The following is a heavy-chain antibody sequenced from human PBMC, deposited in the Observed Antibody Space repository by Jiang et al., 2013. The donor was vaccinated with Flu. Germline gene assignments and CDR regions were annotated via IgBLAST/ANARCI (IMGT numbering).Heavy chain of an antibody. CDR3: ARDPSGGDSGYDDAFDI. CDR2: ISSSGSTI. D-gene: IGHD5-12*01. Sequence: EWVSYISSSGSTIYYADSVKGRFTISRDNAKNSLYLQMNSLRAEDTAVYYCARDPSGGDSGYDDAFDIWGQGTMVTVSS. V-gene: IGHV3-48*03. J-gene: IGHJ3*02.